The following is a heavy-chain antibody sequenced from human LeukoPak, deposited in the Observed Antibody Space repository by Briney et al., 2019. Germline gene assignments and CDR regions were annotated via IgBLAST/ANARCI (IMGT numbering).Heavy chain of an antibody. Sequence: SETLSLTCTVSGGSISSSGYYWGWIRQPPGKGLEWIGSVDYTGITSHSPSLKSRVTISVDTSKNQFSLKVSSVSAADTGVYYCVSHPYRFYYYHMDVWGRGTTVTVSS. J-gene: IGHJ6*02. CDR1: GGSISSSGYY. V-gene: IGHV4-39*01. CDR2: VDYTGIT. CDR3: VSHPYRFYYYHMDV. D-gene: IGHD2-2*02.